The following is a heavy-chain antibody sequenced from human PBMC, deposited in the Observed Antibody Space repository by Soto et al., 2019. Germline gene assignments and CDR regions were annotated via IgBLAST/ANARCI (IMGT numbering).Heavy chain of an antibody. CDR2: IYGSGGAT. Sequence: PGXSLKLSGAASGFTFSTSTIAWFLQAPGKGLEWVSGIYGSGGATFYADSVKGRFTISRDNSGNTLYLQMNSMRVDDTAVYYCAKDARPDGYWDFDYWGQGTLVTVYS. CDR3: AKDARPDGYWDFDY. D-gene: IGHD5-12*01. CDR1: GFTFSTST. J-gene: IGHJ4*02. V-gene: IGHV3-23*01.